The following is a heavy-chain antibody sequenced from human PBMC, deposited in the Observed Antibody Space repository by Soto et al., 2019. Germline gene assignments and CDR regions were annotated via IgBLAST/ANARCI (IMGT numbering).Heavy chain of an antibody. J-gene: IGHJ1*01. CDR2: ISSSSSYI. V-gene: IGHV3-21*01. Sequence: GGSLRLSCAASGFTFSSYSVNWVRQAPGKGPEWVSSISSSSSYIYYADSVKGRFTISRDNAKNSLYLQMNSLRAEDTAVYYCARDYCSGGSCYSGYFQHWGQGTLVTVSS. D-gene: IGHD2-15*01. CDR1: GFTFSSYS. CDR3: ARDYCSGGSCYSGYFQH.